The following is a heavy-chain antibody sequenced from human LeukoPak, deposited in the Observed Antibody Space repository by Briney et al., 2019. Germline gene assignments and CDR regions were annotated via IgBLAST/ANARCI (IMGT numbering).Heavy chain of an antibody. V-gene: IGHV3-20*01. CDR3: ARDYYGSGDYYFDY. Sequence: GGSLRLSCAASGFTFDDYGMSWVRQAPGKGLEWASGINWNGGSTGYADSVKGRFTISRDNAKNSLYLQMNSLRAEDTALYHCARDYYGSGDYYFDYWGQGTLVTVSS. CDR1: GFTFDDYG. J-gene: IGHJ4*02. CDR2: INWNGGST. D-gene: IGHD3-10*01.